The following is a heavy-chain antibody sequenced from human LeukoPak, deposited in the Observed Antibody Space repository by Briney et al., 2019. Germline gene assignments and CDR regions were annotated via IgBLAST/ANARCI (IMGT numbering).Heavy chain of an antibody. V-gene: IGHV4-61*02. D-gene: IGHD1/OR15-1a*01. CDR3: ARAGVGQLYYYYYMDV. Sequence: SETLSLTCTVSGGSISSSSYYWSWIRQPAGKGLEWIGRIYTSGSTNYNPSLKSRVTISVDTSKNQFSLKLSSVTAADTAVYYCARAGVGQLYYYYYMDVWGKGTTVTVSS. CDR2: IYTSGST. J-gene: IGHJ6*03. CDR1: GGSISSSSYY.